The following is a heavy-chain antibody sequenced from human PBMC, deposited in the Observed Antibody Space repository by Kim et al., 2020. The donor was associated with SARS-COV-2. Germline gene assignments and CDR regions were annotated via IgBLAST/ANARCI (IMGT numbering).Heavy chain of an antibody. CDR2: IIPIFGTA. Sequence: SVKVSCKASGGTFSSYAISWVRQAPGQGLEWMGGIIPIFGTANYAQKFQGRVTITADESTSTAYMELSSLRSEDTAVYYCARDPGGTPFGWFDPWGQGTLVTVSS. CDR3: ARDPGGTPFGWFDP. CDR1: GGTFSSYA. J-gene: IGHJ5*02. V-gene: IGHV1-69*13. D-gene: IGHD3-16*01.